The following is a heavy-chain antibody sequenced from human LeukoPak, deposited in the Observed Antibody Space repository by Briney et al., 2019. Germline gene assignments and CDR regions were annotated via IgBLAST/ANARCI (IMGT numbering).Heavy chain of an antibody. CDR3: ARRRNSAWDFDY. J-gene: IGHJ4*02. D-gene: IGHD6-19*01. CDR1: GYSFTSYW. CDR2: IYPGDSDI. Sequence: GESLKISCKGSGYSFTSYWIGWVRLMPGKGQEWMGVIYPGDSDIRYSPSFLGQITFSADKSSSTAYMQWSSLKASDTAMYYCARRRNSAWDFDYWGQGTLVTVSS. V-gene: IGHV5-51*01.